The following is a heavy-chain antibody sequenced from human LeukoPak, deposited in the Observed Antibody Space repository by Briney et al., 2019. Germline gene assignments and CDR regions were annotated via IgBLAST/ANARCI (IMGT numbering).Heavy chain of an antibody. J-gene: IGHJ4*02. Sequence: PSETLSLTCTVSGGSISSGGYYRSWIRQHPGKGLEWIGYIYYSGSTYYNPSLKSRVTISVDTSKNQFSLKLSSVTAADTAVYYCARGPYYDILTGYYPDYWGQGTLVTVSS. V-gene: IGHV4-31*03. D-gene: IGHD3-9*01. CDR2: IYYSGST. CDR1: GGSISSGGYY. CDR3: ARGPYYDILTGYYPDY.